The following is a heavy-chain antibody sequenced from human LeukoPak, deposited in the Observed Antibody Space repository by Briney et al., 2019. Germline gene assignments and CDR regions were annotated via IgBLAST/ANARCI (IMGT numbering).Heavy chain of an antibody. Sequence: PGGSLRLSCAASGFTFDDYAMHWVRQAPAKGLEWVSGISWNSGSIGYADSVNGRFTISRDNAKNSLYLQKNSLKSEDTALYSCAKDYSSGWEGIDYWGQGTLVTVSS. CDR2: ISWNSGSI. CDR1: GFTFDDYA. CDR3: AKDYSSGWEGIDY. J-gene: IGHJ4*02. D-gene: IGHD6-19*01. V-gene: IGHV3-9*01.